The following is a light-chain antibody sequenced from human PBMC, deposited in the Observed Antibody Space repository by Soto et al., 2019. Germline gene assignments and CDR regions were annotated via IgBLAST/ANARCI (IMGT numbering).Light chain of an antibody. CDR2: GAS. V-gene: IGKV3-15*01. CDR3: QQYNNWPPGT. CDR1: QSVSSK. J-gene: IGKJ1*01. Sequence: EIVMTQSPATLSVSPWEGATLSCRASQSVSSKLAWYQQKPGQAPRLLIYGASTRATGIPARFSGSGSGTEFTLTISSLQSEDFAVYYCQQYNNWPPGTFGQGTKVDIK.